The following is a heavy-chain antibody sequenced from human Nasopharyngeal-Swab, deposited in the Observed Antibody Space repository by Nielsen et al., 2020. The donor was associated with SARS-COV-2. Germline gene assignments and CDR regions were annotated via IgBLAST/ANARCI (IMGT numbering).Heavy chain of an antibody. Sequence: GSLRLSCTVSGGSISSSSYYWGWIRQPPGKGLEWIGNIYYSGSTYYNPSPKSRVTISVDTSKNQFSLKLSSVTAAGTAVYYCASSCYGFPPAEYFQHWGQGTLVTVSS. CDR2: IYYSGST. V-gene: IGHV4-39*01. CDR1: GGSISSSSYY. D-gene: IGHD6-13*01. J-gene: IGHJ1*01. CDR3: ASSCYGFPPAEYFQH.